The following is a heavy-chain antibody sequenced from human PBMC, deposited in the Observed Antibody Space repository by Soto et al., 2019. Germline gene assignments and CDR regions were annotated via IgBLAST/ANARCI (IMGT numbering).Heavy chain of an antibody. V-gene: IGHV4-31*03. CDR1: GGSISSGGYY. Sequence: QVQLQESGPGLVKPSQTLSLTCTVSGGSISSGGYYWSWIRQHPGKGLEWIGYIYYSGRTYYNPSLKSRVTISVDTSKNRFSLKLSSVTAADTAVYYCARNCVVPAAKYNWFDPWGQGTLVTVCS. J-gene: IGHJ5*02. CDR3: ARNCVVPAAKYNWFDP. D-gene: IGHD2-2*01. CDR2: IYYSGRT.